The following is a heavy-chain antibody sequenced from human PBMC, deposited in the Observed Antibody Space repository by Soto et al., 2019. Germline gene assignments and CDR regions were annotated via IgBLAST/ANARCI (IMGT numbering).Heavy chain of an antibody. J-gene: IGHJ3*02. CDR2: INPSGGST. V-gene: IGHV1-46*01. D-gene: IGHD1-7*01. CDR3: AREGMGTYDAFDI. Sequence: ASVKVSCKASGYTFTGYYMHWVRQAPGQGLEWMGIINPSGGSTSYAQKFQGRVTMTRDTSTSTVYMELSSLRSEDTAVYYCAREGMGTYDAFDIWGQGTMVTVSS. CDR1: GYTFTGYY.